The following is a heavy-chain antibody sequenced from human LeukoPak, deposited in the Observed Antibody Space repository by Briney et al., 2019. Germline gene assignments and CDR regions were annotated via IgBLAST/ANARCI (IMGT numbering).Heavy chain of an antibody. V-gene: IGHV4-59*01. D-gene: IGHD3-3*01. CDR3: ARGGGDVWSGYYTFDY. CDR1: GGSISSYY. Sequence: SETMSLTCTVSGGSISSYYWSWIRQPPGKGLEWIGYIYYSGSTNYNPSLKSRVTISVDTSKNQFSLKLSSVTAADTAVYYCARGGGDVWSGYYTFDYWGQGTLVTVSS. J-gene: IGHJ4*02. CDR2: IYYSGST.